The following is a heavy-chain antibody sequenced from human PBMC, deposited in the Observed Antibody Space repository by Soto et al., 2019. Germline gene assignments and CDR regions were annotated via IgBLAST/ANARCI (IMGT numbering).Heavy chain of an antibody. Sequence: ASVKVSCKASGYTFTDYYMHWVRQAPGQGLEWMGWINPNSGGINYAQKFQGRVTMTRDTSIITAYIELSRLRSDDTAVYYCARDSHYDILTGYSRNAFDIWGQGTMVTVSS. CDR3: ARDSHYDILTGYSRNAFDI. V-gene: IGHV1-2*02. J-gene: IGHJ3*02. CDR1: GYTFTDYY. D-gene: IGHD3-9*01. CDR2: INPNSGGI.